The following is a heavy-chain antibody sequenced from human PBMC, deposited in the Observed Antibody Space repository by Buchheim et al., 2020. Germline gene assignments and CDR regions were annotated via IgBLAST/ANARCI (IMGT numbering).Heavy chain of an antibody. CDR3: ARGPPSLIVATIIRYCGMDV. CDR1: GGTFSSYA. D-gene: IGHD5-12*01. V-gene: IGHV1-69*06. J-gene: IGHJ6*02. Sequence: QVQLVQSGAEVKKPGSSVKVSCKASGGTFSSYAISWVRQAPGQGLEWMGGIIPIFGTANYAQKFQGRVTITADKSTRTTHLELSSLRSEDTAVYYCARGPPSLIVATIIRYCGMDVWGQGTT. CDR2: IIPIFGTA.